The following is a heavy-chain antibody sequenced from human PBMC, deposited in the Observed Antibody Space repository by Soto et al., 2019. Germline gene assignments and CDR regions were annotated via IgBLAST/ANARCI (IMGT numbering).Heavy chain of an antibody. J-gene: IGHJ6*02. V-gene: IGHV1-18*01. CDR3: ARFSGGSYNTYYFYYGMDV. D-gene: IGHD2-15*01. CDR1: GYTFTSYG. CDR2: ISAYNGNT. Sequence: ASVKVSCKASGYTFTSYGISWVRQAPGQGLDWMGWISAYNGNTKYAQDLQGRVTMTTDTSTSTAYMEPRSLRSDDTAVYYCARFSGGSYNTYYFYYGMDVWGQGTTVTVSS.